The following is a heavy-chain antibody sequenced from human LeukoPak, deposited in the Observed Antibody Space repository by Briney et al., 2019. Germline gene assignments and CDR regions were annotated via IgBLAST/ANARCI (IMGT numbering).Heavy chain of an antibody. CDR1: RGSISSGDYY. D-gene: IGHD3-22*01. V-gene: IGHV4-30-4*01. CDR2: ISYSGNT. Sequence: NPSETLSLTCTVSRGSISSGDYYWSWIRQPPGKGLEWIGYISYSGNTYYKPSLKSRGTISKDMSKNQFSLKLSSVTAADTAVYFCARDESSGYSQLDSWGQGTLVTVSS. CDR3: ARDESSGYSQLDS. J-gene: IGHJ4*02.